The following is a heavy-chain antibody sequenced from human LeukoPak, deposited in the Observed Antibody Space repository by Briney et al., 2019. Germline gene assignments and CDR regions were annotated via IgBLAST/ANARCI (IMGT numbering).Heavy chain of an antibody. CDR1: GGTFSSYA. V-gene: IGHV1-69*05. Sequence: VASVKVSCKASGGTFSSYAISWVRQAPGQGLEWMGGIIPIFGTANYAQKFQGRVTITTDESTSTAYMELSSLRSEDTAVYYCARREAAAGTVNWFDPWGQGTLVTVSS. CDR2: IIPIFGTA. CDR3: ARREAAAGTVNWFDP. J-gene: IGHJ5*02. D-gene: IGHD6-13*01.